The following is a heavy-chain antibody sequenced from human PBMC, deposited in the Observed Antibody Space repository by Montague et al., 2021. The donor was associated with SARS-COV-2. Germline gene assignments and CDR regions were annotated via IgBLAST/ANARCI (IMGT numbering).Heavy chain of an antibody. V-gene: IGHV4-59*02. Sequence: SETLSLTCTVSGASVGSSDWGWIRQSPGKGLEWIGYFYSVGSTDYNPSLKSRATISRDTSKNQFSLKVRSVTAADTAVYYRARGTMTADAFDIWGQGTMVTVSS. CDR1: GASVGSSD. CDR2: FYSVGST. CDR3: ARGTMTADAFDI. D-gene: IGHD1-14*01. J-gene: IGHJ3*02.